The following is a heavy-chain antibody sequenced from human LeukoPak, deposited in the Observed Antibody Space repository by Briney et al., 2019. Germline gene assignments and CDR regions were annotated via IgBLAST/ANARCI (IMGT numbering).Heavy chain of an antibody. CDR2: ISYDGSNK. J-gene: IGHJ6*02. CDR3: ARDGPMVRGVIIGYYYGMDA. CDR1: GFTFSSYA. D-gene: IGHD3-10*01. V-gene: IGHV3-30-3*01. Sequence: GGSLRLSCAASGFTFSSYAMHWVRQAPGKGLEWVAVISYDGSNKYYADSVKGRFTISRDNSKNTLYLQMNSLRAEDTAVYYCARDGPMVRGVIIGYYYGMDAWGQGTTVTVSS.